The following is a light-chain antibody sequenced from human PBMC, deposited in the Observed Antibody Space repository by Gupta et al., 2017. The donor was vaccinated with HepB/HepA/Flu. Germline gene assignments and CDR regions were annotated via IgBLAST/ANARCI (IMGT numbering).Light chain of an antibody. CDR1: QGIGRW. V-gene: IGKV1-12*01. Sequence: DIQITQSPSSVSASVGDRVTITCRASQGIGRWLAWYQQKPGKAPNPLIYAASTLLPGVPSRFSGSGSGTHFTLTISSLQPEDFATYFCQQASSSPYTFGQGTKLETK. CDR3: QQASSSPYT. CDR2: AAS. J-gene: IGKJ2*01.